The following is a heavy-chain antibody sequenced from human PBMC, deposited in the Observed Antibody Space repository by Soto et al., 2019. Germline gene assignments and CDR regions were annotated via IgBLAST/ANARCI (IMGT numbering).Heavy chain of an antibody. CDR1: GFTFSSYA. CDR2: ISGSGGST. V-gene: IGHV3-23*01. CDR3: AKESPGYSSSWDSFDY. J-gene: IGHJ4*02. Sequence: GGSLRLSCAASGFTFSSYAMSWVRQAPGKGLEWVSAISGSGGSTYYADSVKGRFTISRDNSKNTLYLQMNSLRAEDTAVYYCAKESPGYSSSWDSFDYWGQGTLVTVSS. D-gene: IGHD6-13*01.